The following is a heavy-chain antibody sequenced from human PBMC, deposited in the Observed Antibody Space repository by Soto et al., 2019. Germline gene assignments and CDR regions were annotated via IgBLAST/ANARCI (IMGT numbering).Heavy chain of an antibody. D-gene: IGHD5-18*01. CDR2: IYSGGST. V-gene: IGHV3-53*02. Sequence: EVQLVETGGGLIQPGGSLRLSCAASGFTVSSNYMSWVRQAPGKGLEWVSVIYSGGSTYYEDSVKGRFTISRDNSKNTRYLQMNRLRAEDRAVYYGASHSYGGGGQGTLVTVSS. CDR1: GFTVSSNY. J-gene: IGHJ4*02. CDR3: ASHSYGG.